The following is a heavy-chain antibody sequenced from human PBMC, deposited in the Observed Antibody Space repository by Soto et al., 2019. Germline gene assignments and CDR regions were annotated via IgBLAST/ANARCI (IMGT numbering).Heavy chain of an antibody. CDR1: GFTFSDFY. J-gene: IGHJ4*02. CDR3: VRGGGGGQFDY. CDR2: ISINSNHK. D-gene: IGHD2-21*01. V-gene: IGHV3-11*06. Sequence: GGSLRLSCAASGFTFSDFYMTWVRQAPGKGLEWLSYISINSNHKEYGDSVKGRHTISRDNAKNSLYLQMNSLRADDTAVYYCVRGGGGGQFDYWGQGTLVTVSS.